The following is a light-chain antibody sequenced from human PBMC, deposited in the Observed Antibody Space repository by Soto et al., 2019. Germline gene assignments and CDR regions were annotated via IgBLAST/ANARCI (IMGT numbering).Light chain of an antibody. CDR1: QGVSSN. Sequence: EIVMTQSPATLSLSPGERATLSCRASQGVSSNLAWYRQKPGQAPTLLIYRTSTRATGIHARFSGSRSGTEFTLTISSLQSEDFAFCYCLQYSNLPYTCGQGTKLEIK. CDR2: RTS. CDR3: LQYSNLPYT. V-gene: IGKV3-15*01. J-gene: IGKJ2*01.